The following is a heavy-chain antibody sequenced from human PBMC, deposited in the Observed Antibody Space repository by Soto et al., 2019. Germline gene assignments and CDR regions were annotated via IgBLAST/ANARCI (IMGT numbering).Heavy chain of an antibody. Sequence: QVQLVQSGAEVKKPGASVKVSCKASGYTFTSYGISWVRQAPGQGLEWMGWISAYNGNTNYAQKLQDRVTMTTDTSTSTAYMELRSLRSDDTAVYYCARDRRVGATRPPFFFDPWGQGTLVTVSS. V-gene: IGHV1-18*01. D-gene: IGHD1-26*01. CDR3: ARDRRVGATRPPFFFDP. J-gene: IGHJ5*02. CDR1: GYTFTSYG. CDR2: ISAYNGNT.